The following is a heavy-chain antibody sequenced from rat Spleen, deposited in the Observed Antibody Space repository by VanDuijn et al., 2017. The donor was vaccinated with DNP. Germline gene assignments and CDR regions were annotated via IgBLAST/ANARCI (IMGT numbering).Heavy chain of an antibody. J-gene: IGHJ2*01. V-gene: IGHV5-27*01. CDR1: GFTFSNYG. Sequence: EVQLVESGGGLVQPGRSLKLSCAASGFTFSNYGMAWVRQAPTKGLEWVASITNSGGSTYYRDSVKGRFTISRDNAKSTLYLQMDSLRSEDTATYYCTTEIDYWGQGVMVTVSS. CDR2: ITNSGGST. CDR3: TTEIDY.